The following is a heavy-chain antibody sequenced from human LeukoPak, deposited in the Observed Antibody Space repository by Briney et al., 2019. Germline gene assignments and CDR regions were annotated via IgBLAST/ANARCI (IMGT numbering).Heavy chain of an antibody. J-gene: IGHJ4*02. Sequence: ASVKVSCKFSGYTLTELSMHWVRQAPGKGLEWMGGFDPEDGETIYAQKFQGRVTITEDTSTDTAYMELSSLRSEDTAVYYCATESPGYSSSWYRSDLDYWGQGTLVTVSS. D-gene: IGHD6-13*01. CDR2: FDPEDGET. V-gene: IGHV1-24*01. CDR3: ATESPGYSSSWYRSDLDY. CDR1: GYTLTELS.